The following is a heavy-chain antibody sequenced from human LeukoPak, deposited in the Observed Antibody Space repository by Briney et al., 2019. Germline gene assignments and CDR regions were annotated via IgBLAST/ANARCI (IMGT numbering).Heavy chain of an antibody. J-gene: IGHJ4*02. CDR2: INPNSGGT. Sequence: ASVKVSCKASGYTFTGYYMHWVRQAPGQGLEWVGRINPNSGGTNYAQKFQGRVTMTRDTSISTAYMELSRLRPDDTAVYYCASGRVSYYYDSSGYYSDYWGQGTLVAVSS. CDR3: ASGRVSYYYDSSGYYSDY. CDR1: GYTFTGYY. D-gene: IGHD3-22*01. V-gene: IGHV1-2*06.